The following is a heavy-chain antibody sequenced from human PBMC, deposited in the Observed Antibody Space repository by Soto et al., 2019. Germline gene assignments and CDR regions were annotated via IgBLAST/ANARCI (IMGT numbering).Heavy chain of an antibody. J-gene: IGHJ5*02. V-gene: IGHV3-23*01. CDR2: ISGSGGST. CDR3: AKDPTYDFWSGYYKVRVP. Sequence: EVQLLESGGGLVQPGGSLRLSCAASGFTFSSYAMSWVRQAPGKGLEWVSAISGSGGSTYYADSVKGRFTISRDNSKNTLYLQMNSLRAEDTAVYYCAKDPTYDFWSGYYKVRVPWGQGTLVTVSS. D-gene: IGHD3-3*01. CDR1: GFTFSSYA.